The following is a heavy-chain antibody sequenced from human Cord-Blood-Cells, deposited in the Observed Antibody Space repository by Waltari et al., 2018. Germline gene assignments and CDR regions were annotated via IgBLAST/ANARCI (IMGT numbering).Heavy chain of an antibody. CDR2: ISMSSSTI. CDR3: ARVTAVADWFDP. V-gene: IGHV3-48*02. J-gene: IGHJ5*02. Sequence: EVQLVESGGGVVQPGGSLSLSCAAPGFTFSSYSLTWVRQAPGKGLEWVSYISMSSSTIYYADSVKGRFTISRDNAKNSLYLQMNSLRDEDTAVYYCARVTAVADWFDPWGQGTLVTVSS. CDR1: GFTFSSYS. D-gene: IGHD6-19*01.